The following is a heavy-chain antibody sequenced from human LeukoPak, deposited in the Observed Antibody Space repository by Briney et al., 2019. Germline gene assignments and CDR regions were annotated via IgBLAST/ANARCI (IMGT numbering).Heavy chain of an antibody. CDR2: IIPIFGTA. D-gene: IGHD4-23*01. CDR1: GGTFSSYA. J-gene: IGHJ4*02. Sequence: GASVKVSCKASGGTFSSYAISWVRQAPGQGLEWMGGIIPIFGTANYAQKFQGRVTITADESTSTAYMELSSLRSEDTAVYYCARLYTVVTPAGGDYWGQGTLVTVSS. CDR3: ARLYTVVTPAGGDY. V-gene: IGHV1-69*13.